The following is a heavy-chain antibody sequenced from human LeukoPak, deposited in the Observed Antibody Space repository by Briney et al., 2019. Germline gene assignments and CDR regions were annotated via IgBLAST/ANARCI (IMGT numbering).Heavy chain of an antibody. J-gene: IGHJ4*02. V-gene: IGHV5-10-1*01. CDR1: GYSFTSYW. D-gene: IGHD2-2*02. CDR3: ARHTVQYCSSTSCYNY. CDR2: IDPSDSYT. Sequence: GESLKISCKGSGYSFTSYWISWVRRMPGKGLEWMGRIDPSDSYTNYSPSFQGHVTISADKSISTAYLQWSSLKASDTAMYYCARHTVQYCSSTSCYNYWGQGTLVTVSS.